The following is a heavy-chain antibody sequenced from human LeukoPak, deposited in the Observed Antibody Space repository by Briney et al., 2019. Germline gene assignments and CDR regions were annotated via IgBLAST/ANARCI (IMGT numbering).Heavy chain of an antibody. J-gene: IGHJ4*02. CDR2: ISGSGTGT. Sequence: GGSLRLSCAASGFTFSSYAMSWVRQAPGKGLEWVSTISGSGTGTYYADSVKGRFTISRDNSKYTLCLQMNSLRADDTAVYYCAKGGYSSGWRNYFDYWGQGTLVTVSS. D-gene: IGHD6-19*01. CDR3: AKGGYSSGWRNYFDY. CDR1: GFTFSSYA. V-gene: IGHV3-23*01.